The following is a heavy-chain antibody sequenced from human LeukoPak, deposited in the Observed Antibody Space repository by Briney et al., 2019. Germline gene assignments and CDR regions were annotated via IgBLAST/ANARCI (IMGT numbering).Heavy chain of an antibody. J-gene: IGHJ4*02. D-gene: IGHD3-22*01. CDR3: AKDRYDSSEGWIDY. Sequence: PGGSLRLSCSASGFTFSTYAMHWVRQAPGKGLEWVAVISYDGTNKYYGDSVKGRFTISRDNSKNTLYLQMNSLRAEDTAVYYCAKDRYDSSEGWIDYWGQGTLVTVSS. CDR2: ISYDGTNK. V-gene: IGHV3-30*04. CDR1: GFTFSTYA.